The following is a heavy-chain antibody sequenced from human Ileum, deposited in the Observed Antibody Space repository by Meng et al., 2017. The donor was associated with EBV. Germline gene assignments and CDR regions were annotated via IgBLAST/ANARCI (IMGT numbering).Heavy chain of an antibody. CDR3: ARDPIPVPGRNFDY. CDR2: IYHSGDS. J-gene: IGHJ4*02. D-gene: IGHD6-19*01. CDR1: GDSISSNSW. V-gene: IGHV4-4*02. Sequence: QVQLQGSGPGLVKPSGTLSLTCTVSGDSISSNSWWNWVRQPPGKGLEWIGDIYHSGDSNYNPSLKSRVTISLDNSNNQFSLTLSSVTAADTAVYYCARDPIPVPGRNFDYWGQGTLVTVPS.